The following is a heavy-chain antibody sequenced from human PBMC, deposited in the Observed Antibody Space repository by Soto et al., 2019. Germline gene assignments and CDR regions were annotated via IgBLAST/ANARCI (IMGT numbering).Heavy chain of an antibody. V-gene: IGHV4-31*03. D-gene: IGHD4-17*01. CDR1: GDSISSGGYF. Sequence: SETLSLTCTVSGDSISSGGYFWNWIRHHPGKGLEWIGYIFYSGTTFYNPSLKSRPSISVDTSNNQFSLNLTSVTAADTAVYFCARGRLRWRYFGYWGQGALVTVSS. CDR3: ARGRLRWRYFGY. J-gene: IGHJ4*02. CDR2: IFYSGTT.